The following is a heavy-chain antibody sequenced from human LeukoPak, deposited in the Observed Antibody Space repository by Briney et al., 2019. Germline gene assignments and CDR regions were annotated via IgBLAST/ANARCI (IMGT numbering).Heavy chain of an antibody. D-gene: IGHD6-19*01. CDR3: AKDPLAGTERGDYYYYMDV. CDR2: IRYDGSNK. CDR1: GFTFSSYG. V-gene: IGHV3-30*02. Sequence: PGGPLRLSCAASGFTFSSYGMHWVRQAPGKGLEWVAFIRYDGSNKYYADSVKGRFTISRDNSKNTLYLQMNSLRAEDTAVYYCAKDPLAGTERGDYYYYMDVWGKGTTVTISS. J-gene: IGHJ6*03.